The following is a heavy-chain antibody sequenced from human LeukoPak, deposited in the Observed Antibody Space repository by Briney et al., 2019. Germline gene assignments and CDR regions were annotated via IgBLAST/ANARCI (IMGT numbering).Heavy chain of an antibody. V-gene: IGHV3-15*07. CDR3: TTEGIAVAGYMVRLPFDP. CDR2: IKSKTDFGTT. CDR1: GFTFSNAW. Sequence: GGSLRLSCAASGFTFSNAWMNWVRQAPGKGLEWVGRIKSKTDFGTTDYAAPVKGRFTFSRDDSKNTLYLQMNSLKTEDTAVYYCTTEGIAVAGYMVRLPFDPWGQGTLVTVSS. D-gene: IGHD6-19*01. J-gene: IGHJ5*02.